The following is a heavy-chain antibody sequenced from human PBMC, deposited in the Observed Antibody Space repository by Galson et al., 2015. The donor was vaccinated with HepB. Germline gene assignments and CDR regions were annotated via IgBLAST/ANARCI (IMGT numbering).Heavy chain of an antibody. D-gene: IGHD6-19*01. J-gene: IGHJ3*02. CDR3: ARGDYGWLDAFDI. CDR2: INPNSGGT. CDR1: GYTFTGYY. Sequence: SVKVSCKASGYTFTGYYMHWVRQAPGQGLEWMGRINPNSGGTNYAQKFQGRVTMTRDTSISTAYMELSRLRSDDTAVYYCARGDYGWLDAFDIWGQGTMVTVSS. V-gene: IGHV1-2*06.